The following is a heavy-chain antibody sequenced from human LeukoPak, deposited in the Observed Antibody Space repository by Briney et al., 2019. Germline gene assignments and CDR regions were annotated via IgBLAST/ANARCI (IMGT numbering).Heavy chain of an antibody. CDR3: ARSNHYYDSSGYRYYFDY. V-gene: IGHV1-69*01. J-gene: IGHJ4*02. CDR1: GGTFSSYA. D-gene: IGHD3-22*01. Sequence: VASVKVSCKASGGTFSSYAISWVRQAPGQGLEWMGGIIPIFGTANYAQKFQGRVTITADESTSTAYMELSSLRSEDTAVYYCARSNHYYDSSGYRYYFDYWGQGTLVTVSS. CDR2: IIPIFGTA.